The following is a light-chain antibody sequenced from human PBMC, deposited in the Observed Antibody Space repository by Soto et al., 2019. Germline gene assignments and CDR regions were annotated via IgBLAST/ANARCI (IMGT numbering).Light chain of an antibody. J-gene: IGLJ1*01. CDR2: SNN. Sequence: QSVLTQPPSASWAPGQRVIVSCSGGSSNVGSNSVNWYQHLPGSAPKLLIFSNNQRPSGVPDRLSGSKSGTSASLAIGGLQSDDEADYYCAAWDDSLSAYVFGSGTKLTV. V-gene: IGLV1-44*01. CDR3: AAWDDSLSAYV. CDR1: SSNVGSNS.